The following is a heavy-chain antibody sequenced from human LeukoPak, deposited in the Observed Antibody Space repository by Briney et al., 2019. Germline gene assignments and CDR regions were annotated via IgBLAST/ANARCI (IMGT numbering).Heavy chain of an antibody. J-gene: IGHJ4*02. CDR3: ARTTSGSYYSRFDF. V-gene: IGHV3-7*01. D-gene: IGHD1-26*01. CDR2: INKDRSEK. CDR1: GFTLNTYW. Sequence: GGSLRLSCAASGFTLNTYWMTWVRQAPGKGLEWVANINKDRSEKNYVDSVKGRFIISRDNARNSLYLQMSSLRADDTAIYYCARTTSGSYYSRFDFWGQGTLVTVSS.